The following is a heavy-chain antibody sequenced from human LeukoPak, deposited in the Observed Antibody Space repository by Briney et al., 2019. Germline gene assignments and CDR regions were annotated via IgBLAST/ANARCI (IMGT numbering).Heavy chain of an antibody. CDR1: GYTFTGYY. Sequence: ASVKVSCKASGYTFTGYYMHWVRQAPGQGLEWMGWINPNSGGTNYAQRFQGRVTMTRDTSISAAYMELSRLRSDDTAVYYCARDLMVYYDSSGLVDYWGQGTLVTVSS. J-gene: IGHJ4*02. V-gene: IGHV1-2*02. D-gene: IGHD3-22*01. CDR3: ARDLMVYYDSSGLVDY. CDR2: INPNSGGT.